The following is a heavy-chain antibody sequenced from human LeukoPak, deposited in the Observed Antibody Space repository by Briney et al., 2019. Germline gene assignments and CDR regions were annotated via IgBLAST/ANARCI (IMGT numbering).Heavy chain of an antibody. Sequence: GGSLRLSCAASGFTFSSYGMHWVRQAPGKGLEWVAFIRYDGSDKYYAESMRGRFTISRDNSKNTLYLQMNSLRPEDTAVYWCAKGRLELAYYYDMDVWGKGTTVTVSS. CDR2: IRYDGSDK. V-gene: IGHV3-30*02. CDR3: AKGRLELAYYYDMDV. CDR1: GFTFSSYG. J-gene: IGHJ6*03. D-gene: IGHD1-7*01.